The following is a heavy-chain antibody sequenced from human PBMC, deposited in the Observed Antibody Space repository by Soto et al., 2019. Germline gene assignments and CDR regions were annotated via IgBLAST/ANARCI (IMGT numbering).Heavy chain of an antibody. J-gene: IGHJ4*02. CDR3: VRAFTAGTRRPHY. D-gene: IGHD6-13*01. V-gene: IGHV1-3*01. CDR2: INAGNGNT. Sequence: GASVKVSCKASGYTFTSYAMHWVRQAPGQRLEWMGWINAGNGNTKYSQKFQGRFTISRDNAKNTLYLQMNSLRAEDTAVYYCVRAFTAGTRRPHYWGQGTLVTVSS. CDR1: GYTFTSYA.